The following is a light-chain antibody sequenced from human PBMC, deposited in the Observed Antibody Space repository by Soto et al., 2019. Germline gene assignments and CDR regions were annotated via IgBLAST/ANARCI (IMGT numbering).Light chain of an antibody. V-gene: IGKV1-5*02. CDR1: QSISSW. CDR2: HAS. Sequence: DIQMTQSPSTLSASVGDRVTIICRASQSISSWLAWYQQKPGKAPKLLIYHASNLQSGVPSRFSGSGSGTEFTLTISSLQPDDFATYYCQQYNSYSFGQGTKVDI. CDR3: QQYNSYS. J-gene: IGKJ1*01.